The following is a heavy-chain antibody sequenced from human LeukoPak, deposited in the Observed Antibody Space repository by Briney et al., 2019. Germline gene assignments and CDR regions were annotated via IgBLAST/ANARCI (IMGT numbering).Heavy chain of an antibody. CDR2: IRYDGSNK. CDR3: AKEFWKWFDP. Sequence: PGGSLRLSCAASGFTFNNYGMHWVRQAQGKGLEWVAFIRYDGSNKYYADSVGGRFTISRDNSKNTLYLQMSSLRAEDTAVYYCAKEFWKWFDPWGQGTLVTVSS. V-gene: IGHV3-30*02. J-gene: IGHJ5*02. CDR1: GFTFNNYG. D-gene: IGHD3-3*01.